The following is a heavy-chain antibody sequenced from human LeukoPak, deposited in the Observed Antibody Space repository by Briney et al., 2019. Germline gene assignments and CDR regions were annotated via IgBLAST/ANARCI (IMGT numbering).Heavy chain of an antibody. V-gene: IGHV4-31*03. CDR1: GGSISSGGYY. Sequence: SETLSLTCTVSGGSISSGGYYWSWIRQHPGKGLEWIGYIYNSGNTYYNPSLKSRVTISVDTSKNQFSLKLSSVTAADTAVYYCARWRGEDVSSRFDPWGQGTLVTVSS. D-gene: IGHD3-16*01. J-gene: IGHJ5*02. CDR2: IYNSGNT. CDR3: ARWRGEDVSSRFDP.